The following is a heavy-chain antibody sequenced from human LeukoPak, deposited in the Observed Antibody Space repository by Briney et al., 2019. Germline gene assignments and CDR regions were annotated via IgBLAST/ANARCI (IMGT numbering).Heavy chain of an antibody. D-gene: IGHD6-19*01. V-gene: IGHV3-48*03. Sequence: GGSLRLSCAASGFTFSSYEMYWVRQAPGKGLEWLSYISTSGSTTYYADSVKGRFTISRDNAKNSLSLQMNSLRAEDSAVYYCVRDSSSGWHLIYYYYHMDVWGQGTTVTVSS. CDR1: GFTFSSYE. J-gene: IGHJ6*02. CDR3: VRDSSSGWHLIYYYYHMDV. CDR2: ISTSGSTT.